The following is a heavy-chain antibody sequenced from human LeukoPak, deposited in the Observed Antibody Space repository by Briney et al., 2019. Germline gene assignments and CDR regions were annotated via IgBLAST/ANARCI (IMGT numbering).Heavy chain of an antibody. Sequence: SQTLSLTCTVFGGSLSSGGYYWSWIRQHPGKGLEWIGYIYYRGSTYYNPSLKSRVTISVDTSKNQFSLKLSSVTAADTAVYYCAREKGIAARDAFDIWGQGTMVTVSS. V-gene: IGHV4-31*03. CDR1: GGSLSSGGYY. CDR3: AREKGIAARDAFDI. CDR2: IYYRGST. J-gene: IGHJ3*02. D-gene: IGHD6-13*01.